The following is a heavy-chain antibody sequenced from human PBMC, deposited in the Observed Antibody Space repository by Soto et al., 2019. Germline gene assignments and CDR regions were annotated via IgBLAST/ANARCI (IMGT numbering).Heavy chain of an antibody. CDR3: ARGPSRVGPSNYDFWSGYPPFFDY. CDR1: GFTFSSYS. Sequence: GGSLRLSCAASGFTFSSYSMNWVRQAPGKGLEWVSSISSSSSYIYYADSVKGRFTISRDNAKNSLYLQMNSLRAEDTAVYYCARGPSRVGPSNYDFWSGYPPFFDYWGQGTLVTVSS. V-gene: IGHV3-21*01. CDR2: ISSSSSYI. J-gene: IGHJ4*02. D-gene: IGHD3-3*01.